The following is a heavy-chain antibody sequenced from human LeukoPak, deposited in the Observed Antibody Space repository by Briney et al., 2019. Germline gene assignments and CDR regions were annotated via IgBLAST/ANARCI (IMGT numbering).Heavy chain of an antibody. D-gene: IGHD2-15*01. CDR1: GGSFSGYY. CDR2: INHSGST. CDR3: ARVSYSFVAFDI. Sequence: SETLSLTCAVYGGSFSGYYWSWIRQPPGKGLEWIGEINHSGSTNYNPSLKSRVTISVDTSKNQFSLKLSSVTAADTAVYYCARVSYSFVAFDIWGQGTMVTVSS. V-gene: IGHV4-34*01. J-gene: IGHJ3*02.